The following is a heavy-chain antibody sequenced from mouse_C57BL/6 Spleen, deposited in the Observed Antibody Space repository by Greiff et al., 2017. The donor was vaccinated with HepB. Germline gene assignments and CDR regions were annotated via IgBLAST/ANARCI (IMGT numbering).Heavy chain of an antibody. Sequence: EVQLQQSGPGLVKPSQSLSLTCSVTGYSITSGYYWNWIRQFPGNKLEWMGYISYDGSNNYNPSLKNRISITRDTSKNQFFLKLNSVTTEDTATYYCARWGYDYDYFDYWGQGTTLTVSS. D-gene: IGHD2-4*01. J-gene: IGHJ2*01. V-gene: IGHV3-6*01. CDR1: GYSITSGYY. CDR2: ISYDGSN. CDR3: ARWGYDYDYFDY.